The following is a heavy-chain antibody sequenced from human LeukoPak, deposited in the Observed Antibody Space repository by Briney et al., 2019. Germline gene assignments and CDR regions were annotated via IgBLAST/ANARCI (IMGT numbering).Heavy chain of an antibody. J-gene: IGHJ4*02. V-gene: IGHV3-23*01. CDR1: GFTFSSYA. D-gene: IGHD3-16*02. Sequence: HPGGSLRLSCAASGFTFSSYAMSWVRQAPGKGLEWVSAISGGSTYYADSVKGRFTISRDNYKNTVYLQMNSLRAEDAAVYYCAKDRIPDGRYSIDYWGQGTLVTVSS. CDR2: ISGGST. CDR3: AKDRIPDGRYSIDY.